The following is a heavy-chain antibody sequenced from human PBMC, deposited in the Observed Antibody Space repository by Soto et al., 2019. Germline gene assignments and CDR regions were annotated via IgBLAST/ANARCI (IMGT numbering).Heavy chain of an antibody. CDR1: GYTFTGYY. CDR3: ARGLAAAEYGMDX. J-gene: IGHJ6*02. Sequence: ASGKVSCKASGYTFTGYYMHWVRQAPGQGLEWMGWINPNSGGTNYAQKFQGRVTMTRDTSISTAYMELSRLRSYDTAVYYCARGLAAAEYGMDXWGHGTTVTVS. CDR2: INPNSGGT. D-gene: IGHD6-13*01. V-gene: IGHV1-2*02.